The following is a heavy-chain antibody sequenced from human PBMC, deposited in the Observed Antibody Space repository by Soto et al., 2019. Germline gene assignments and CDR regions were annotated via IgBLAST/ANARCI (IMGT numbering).Heavy chain of an antibody. J-gene: IGHJ4*02. V-gene: IGHV4-39*07. CDR1: GGSISSSSYY. Sequence: PSETLSLTCTVSGGSISSSSYYWGWIRQPPGKGLEWIGSIYYSGSTYYNPSLKSRVTISVDTSKNQFSLKLSSVTAADTAVYYCASFLGPGITMVRGEYRYWGQGTLVTVSS. CDR3: ASFLGPGITMVRGEYRY. D-gene: IGHD3-10*01. CDR2: IYYSGST.